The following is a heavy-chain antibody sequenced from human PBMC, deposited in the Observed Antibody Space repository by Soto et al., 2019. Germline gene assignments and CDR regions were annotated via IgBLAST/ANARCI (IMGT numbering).Heavy chain of an antibody. J-gene: IGHJ4*02. Sequence: QVQLVESGGGVVQPGRSLRLSCAASGFTFSSYGMHWVRQAPGKGLEWVAVISYDGSNKYYADSVKGRFTISRDNSKNPLYLQVNSLRAEDTAVYYCAEGSRDSSGYVSYDYWGQGTLVTVSS. CDR3: AEGSRDSSGYVSYDY. CDR2: ISYDGSNK. V-gene: IGHV3-30*18. D-gene: IGHD3-22*01. CDR1: GFTFSSYG.